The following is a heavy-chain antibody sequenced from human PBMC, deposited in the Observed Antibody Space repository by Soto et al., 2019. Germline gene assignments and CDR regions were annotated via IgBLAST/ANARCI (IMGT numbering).Heavy chain of an antibody. CDR2: ISWNSGRI. J-gene: IGHJ4*02. Sequence: EVQLVESGGGLVQPGRSLRLSCAASGFTFDDYAMHWVRQAPGKGLEWVSGISWNSGRIDYADSVKGRFTISRDNAKNSLFLQMNSLRTGDTALYYCAKGYGSGSYSSFDYWGQGTLVTVSS. D-gene: IGHD3-10*01. CDR3: AKGYGSGSYSSFDY. V-gene: IGHV3-9*01. CDR1: GFTFDDYA.